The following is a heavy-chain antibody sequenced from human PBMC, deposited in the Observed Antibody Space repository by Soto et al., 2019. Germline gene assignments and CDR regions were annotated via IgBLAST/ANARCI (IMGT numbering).Heavy chain of an antibody. V-gene: IGHV3-53*01. CDR1: GLSVRNNY. CDR2: IYNDGTT. D-gene: IGHD3-10*01. J-gene: IGHJ6*04. CDR3: VRPLPSGRNYGMDV. Sequence: GGSLRLSCTASGLSVRNNYMSWVRQAPGMWLEWVSVIYNDGTTYYADSVKGRFTISRDTSKNTLSLQMDSLRAEDTAVYYCVRPLPSGRNYGMDVWGXGTTVTVSS.